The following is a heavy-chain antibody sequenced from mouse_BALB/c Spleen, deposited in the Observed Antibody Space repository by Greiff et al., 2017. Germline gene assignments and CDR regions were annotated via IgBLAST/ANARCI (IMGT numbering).Heavy chain of an antibody. J-gene: IGHJ1*01. CDR2: INPNNGGT. V-gene: IGHV1-18*01. CDR3: ARNNYGSSSYWYFDV. CDR1: GYTFTDYN. Sequence: VQLQQSGPELVKPGASVKIPCKASGYTFTDYNMDWVKQSHGKSLEWIGDINPNNGGTIYNQKFKGKATLTVDKSSSTAYMELRSLTSEDTAVYDCARNNYGSSSYWYFDVWGAGTTVTVSS. D-gene: IGHD1-1*01.